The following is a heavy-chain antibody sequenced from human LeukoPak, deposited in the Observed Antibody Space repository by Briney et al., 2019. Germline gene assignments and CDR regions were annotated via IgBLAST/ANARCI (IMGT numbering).Heavy chain of an antibody. CDR3: VRGGQGRDDYFDY. J-gene: IGHJ4*02. CDR2: VGTGGDDR. Sequence: GGALRLSPAAPGYTFSSDRLNCVCESPGEGGEWISHVGTGGDDRSYADSATDRFTISRDNAEKSVYLQMNSLRDEDTAVYYCVRGGQGRDDYFDYWGQGTQVTVSS. CDR1: GYTFSSDR. V-gene: IGHV3-21*05.